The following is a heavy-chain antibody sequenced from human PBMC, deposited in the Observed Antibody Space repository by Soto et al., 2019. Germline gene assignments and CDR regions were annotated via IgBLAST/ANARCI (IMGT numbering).Heavy chain of an antibody. V-gene: IGHV4-34*01. Sequence: SETLSLTCAVYGGSFSGYYWSWIRQPPGKGLEWIGEINHSGSTNYNPSLKSRVTISVDTSKNQFSLKLSSVTAADTAVYYCARVLTTTVTRRQGYYYYMDVWGKGTTVTVSS. CDR2: INHSGST. CDR1: GGSFSGYY. J-gene: IGHJ6*03. D-gene: IGHD4-17*01. CDR3: ARVLTTTVTRRQGYYYYMDV.